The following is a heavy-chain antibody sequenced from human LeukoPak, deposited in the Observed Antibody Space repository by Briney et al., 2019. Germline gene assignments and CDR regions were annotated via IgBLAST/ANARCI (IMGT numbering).Heavy chain of an antibody. D-gene: IGHD6-13*01. CDR1: GDSIRSTSYY. Sequence: SETLSLTCTVSGDSIRSTSYYWVWIRQPPGKGLEWIGSIYYNGNAYYNPSLRSRVTISVDTSKNQFSLKLSSVTAADTAVFYCARGPGPGVAAAGTKNWFDPWGQGTLVTVSS. CDR2: IYYNGNA. V-gene: IGHV4-39*07. J-gene: IGHJ5*02. CDR3: ARGPGPGVAAAGTKNWFDP.